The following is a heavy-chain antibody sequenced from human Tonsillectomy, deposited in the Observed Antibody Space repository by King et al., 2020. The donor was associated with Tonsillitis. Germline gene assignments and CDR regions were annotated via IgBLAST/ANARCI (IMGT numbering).Heavy chain of an antibody. V-gene: IGHV3-30*04. J-gene: IGHJ4*02. D-gene: IGHD4-17*01. CDR2: ISYDGSNK. CDR1: RFTFSTYT. Sequence: VQLVESGGGVVQPGKSLRLSCAASRFTFSTYTMHWVRQAPGKGLEWVAVISYDGSNKYYADSVKGRFTISRDNSKNTVSLEMNSLRSVDTAVYYCAAYDYGDYGVDYWGQGTLVTVSS. CDR3: AAYDYGDYGVDY.